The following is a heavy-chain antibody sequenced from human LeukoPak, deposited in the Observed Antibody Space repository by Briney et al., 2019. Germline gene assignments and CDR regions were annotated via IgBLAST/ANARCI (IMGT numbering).Heavy chain of an antibody. V-gene: IGHV3-23*01. D-gene: IGHD6-19*01. CDR2: ISGSGGST. CDR1: GFTFSSYA. Sequence: KPGGSLRLSCAASGFTFSSYAMSWVRQAPGKGLEWVSAISGSGGSTYYADSVKGRFTISRDNSKNTLYLQMNSLRAEDTAVYYCAKDRKWLVDAFDIWRQRTMVTVSS. J-gene: IGHJ3*02. CDR3: AKDRKWLVDAFDI.